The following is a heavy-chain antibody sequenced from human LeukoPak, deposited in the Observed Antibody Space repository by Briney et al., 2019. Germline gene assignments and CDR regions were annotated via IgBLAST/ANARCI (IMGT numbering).Heavy chain of an antibody. CDR2: IYPGDSDT. CDR3: ATLGVYDSSGYLDY. V-gene: IGHV5-51*01. D-gene: IGHD3-22*01. J-gene: IGHJ4*02. CDR1: GYTFTSYW. Sequence: ASVKVSCKASGYTFTSYWIGWVRQMPGKGLEWMGIIYPGDSDTRYSPSFQGQVTISADKSISTAYLQWSSLKASDTAMYYCATLGVYDSSGYLDYWGQGTLVTVSS.